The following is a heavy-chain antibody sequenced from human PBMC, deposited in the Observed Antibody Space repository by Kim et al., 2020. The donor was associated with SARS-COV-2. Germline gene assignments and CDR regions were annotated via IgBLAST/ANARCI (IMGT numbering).Heavy chain of an antibody. Sequence: NPSLKSRVTIAVDTSKNQFSLKLSSVTAADTAVYYCARMDTVTPYDAFDIWGQGTMVTVSS. V-gene: IGHV4-31*02. J-gene: IGHJ3*02. D-gene: IGHD4-17*01. CDR3: ARMDTVTPYDAFDI.